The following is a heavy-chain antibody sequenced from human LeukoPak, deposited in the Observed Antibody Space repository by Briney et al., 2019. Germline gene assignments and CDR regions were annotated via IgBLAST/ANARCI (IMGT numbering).Heavy chain of an antibody. CDR2: ISWNSGSI. V-gene: IGHV3-9*01. CDR3: AKDLYYYDSSGLDY. D-gene: IGHD3-22*01. J-gene: IGHJ4*02. CDR1: GLTFDDYA. Sequence: GRSLRLSCAASGLTFDDYAMHWVRQAPGKGLEWVSGISWNSGSIGYADSVEGRFTISRDNAKNSLYLQMNSLRAEDTALYYCAKDLYYYDSSGLDYWGQGTLVTVSS.